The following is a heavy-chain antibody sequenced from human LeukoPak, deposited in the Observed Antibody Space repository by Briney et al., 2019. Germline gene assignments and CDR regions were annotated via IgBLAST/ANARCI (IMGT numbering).Heavy chain of an antibody. CDR3: ARDQGSSWFDY. CDR2: IYYSGST. V-gene: IGHV4-59*01. J-gene: IGHJ4*02. D-gene: IGHD6-13*01. CDR1: GGSISSYS. Sequence: PSETLSLTCTVSGGSISSYSWSWIRQPPGKGLEWIGYIYYSGSTNYNPSLKSRVTISVDTSKNQFSLKLSSVTAADTAVYYCARDQGSSWFDYWGQGTLVTVSS.